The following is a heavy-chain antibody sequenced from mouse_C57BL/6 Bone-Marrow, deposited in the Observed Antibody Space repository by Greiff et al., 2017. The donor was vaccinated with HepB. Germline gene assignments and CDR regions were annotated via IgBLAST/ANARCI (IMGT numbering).Heavy chain of an antibody. J-gene: IGHJ3*01. CDR2: ISSGGSYT. Sequence: EVNVVESGGDLVKPGGSLKLSCAASGFTFSSYGMSWVRQTPDKRLEWVATISSGGSYTYYPDSVKGRFTISRDNAKNTLYLQMSSLKSEDTAMYYCARHADYGNSAWFAYWGQGTLVTVSA. CDR1: GFTFSSYG. V-gene: IGHV5-6*01. CDR3: ARHADYGNSAWFAY. D-gene: IGHD2-1*01.